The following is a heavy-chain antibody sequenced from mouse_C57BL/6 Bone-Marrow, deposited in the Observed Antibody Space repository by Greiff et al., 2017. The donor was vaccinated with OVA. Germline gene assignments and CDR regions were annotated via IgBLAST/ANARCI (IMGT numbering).Heavy chain of an antibody. CDR1: GFSLTSYG. CDR2: IWRGGST. J-gene: IGHJ3*01. V-gene: IGHV2-5*01. Sequence: QVQLQQSGPGLVQPSQSLSITCTVSGFSLTSYGVHWVRQSPGKGLEWLGVIWRGGSTDYNAAFMSSLSITKDNSKSQVFFRMNSLQADEAAIYCCAYLLWLRRGFAYWGQGTLVTVSA. D-gene: IGHD2-2*01. CDR3: AYLLWLRRGFAY.